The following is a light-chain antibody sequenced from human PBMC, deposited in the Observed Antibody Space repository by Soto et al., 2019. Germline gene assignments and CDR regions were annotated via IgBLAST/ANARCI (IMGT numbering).Light chain of an antibody. J-gene: IGLJ1*01. CDR2: DVS. CDR3: SSYTSSSALEGV. Sequence: QSALTQPASVSGSPGQSITISCTGTSSDVGGYNYVSWYQQHPGKAPKLMIYDVSNRPSGVSNRFSGSKSGNTASLTISGPQAEAEADYYCSSYTSSSALEGVFGTGTKLTVL. CDR1: SSDVGGYNY. V-gene: IGLV2-14*01.